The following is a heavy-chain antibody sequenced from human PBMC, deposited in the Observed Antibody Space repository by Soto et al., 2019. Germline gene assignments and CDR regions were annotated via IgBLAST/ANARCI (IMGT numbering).Heavy chain of an antibody. CDR1: GRSISSYY. D-gene: IGHD2-2*01. CDR2: IYTSGST. V-gene: IGHV4-4*07. Sequence: EILSLTCTVSGRSISSYYWSWIRQPAGKGLEWIGRIYTSGSTNYNPSLKSRVTMSVDTSKNQFSLKLSSVTAADTAVYYCARACSSNSCYDVFDYWGQGTLVTVSS. J-gene: IGHJ4*02. CDR3: ARACSSNSCYDVFDY.